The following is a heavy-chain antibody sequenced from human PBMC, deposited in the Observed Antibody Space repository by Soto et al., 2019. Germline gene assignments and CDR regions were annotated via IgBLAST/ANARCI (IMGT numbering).Heavy chain of an antibody. Sequence: GASVKVSCKASGYTFTSYGISWVRQAPGQGLEWMGWISAYNGNTNYAQKLQGRVTMTTDTSTSTAYMELRSLRSDDTAVYYCARAYCTNGVCYYYYYYMDVWGKGTTVTVSS. D-gene: IGHD2-8*01. CDR3: ARAYCTNGVCYYYYYYMDV. CDR2: ISAYNGNT. V-gene: IGHV1-18*01. J-gene: IGHJ6*03. CDR1: GYTFTSYG.